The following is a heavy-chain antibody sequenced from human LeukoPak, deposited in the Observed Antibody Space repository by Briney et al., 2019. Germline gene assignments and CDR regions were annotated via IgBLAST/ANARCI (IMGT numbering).Heavy chain of an antibody. CDR1: GFTFSSYS. Sequence: GGSLRLSCAASGFTFSSYSMNWVRQAPGKGLEWVSSISSSSSYIYYADSVKGRFTISRDNAKNSLYLQMNSLRAEDTAVYYCASYRYSYGYTPYPNWFDPWGQGTLVTVSS. J-gene: IGHJ5*02. CDR2: ISSSSSYI. D-gene: IGHD5-18*01. V-gene: IGHV3-21*01. CDR3: ASYRYSYGYTPYPNWFDP.